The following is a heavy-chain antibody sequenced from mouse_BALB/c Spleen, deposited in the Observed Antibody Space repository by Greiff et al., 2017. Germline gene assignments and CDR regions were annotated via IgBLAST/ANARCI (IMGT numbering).Heavy chain of an antibody. Sequence: VQLQQSGAELVRSGASVKLSCTASGFNIKDYYMHWVKQRPEQGLEWIGWIDPENGDTEYAPRFQGKATMTADTSSNTAYLQLSSLTSEDTAVYYCNACYGNYDFDVWGAGTTVTVSS. D-gene: IGHD2-1*01. J-gene: IGHJ1*01. CDR2: IDPENGDT. CDR3: NACYGNYDFDV. CDR1: GFNIKDYY. V-gene: IGHV14-4*02.